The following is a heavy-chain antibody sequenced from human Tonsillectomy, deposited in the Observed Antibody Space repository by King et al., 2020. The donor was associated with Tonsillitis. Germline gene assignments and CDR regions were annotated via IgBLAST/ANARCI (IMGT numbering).Heavy chain of an antibody. J-gene: IGHJ6*02. CDR2: ISYDGSNK. Sequence: VQLVESGGGVVQPGRSLRLSCAASGFTFSSYAMHWVRQAPGKGLEWVAVISYDGSNKYYVDSVKGRFTISRDNSKNTLYLQMNSLRAEDTAVYYCARMAADYYYYGMDVWGQGTTVTVSS. CDR1: GFTFSSYA. V-gene: IGHV3-30*04. D-gene: IGHD5-24*01. CDR3: ARMAADYYYYGMDV.